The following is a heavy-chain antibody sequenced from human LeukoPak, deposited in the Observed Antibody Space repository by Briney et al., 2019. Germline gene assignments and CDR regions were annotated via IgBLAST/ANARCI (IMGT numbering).Heavy chain of an antibody. J-gene: IGHJ4*02. V-gene: IGHV1-18*01. Sequence: ASVKVSCKASGYTFTSYGISWVRQAPGQGLEWMGWISAYNGNTNYAQKLQGRVTMTTDTSTSTAYMELRSLRSDDTAVYYCARSGYYDFWSGYLQNYYFDYWGQGTLVTVSS. CDR2: ISAYNGNT. CDR3: ARSGYYDFWSGYLQNYYFDY. CDR1: GYTFTSYG. D-gene: IGHD3-3*01.